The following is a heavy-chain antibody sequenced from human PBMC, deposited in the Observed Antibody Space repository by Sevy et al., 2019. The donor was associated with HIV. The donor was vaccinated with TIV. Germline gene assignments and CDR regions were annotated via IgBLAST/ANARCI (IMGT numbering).Heavy chain of an antibody. Sequence: GGSLRLSCAVSGFTFDDYAMHWVRQAPGKGLEWVSGINWSSGRIGYADSVKGRFTISRDNAKNSLYLQMNSLRAEDTALYYCAKDLHGYIGAFDIWGQGTMVTVSS. CDR1: GFTFDDYA. CDR2: INWSSGRI. V-gene: IGHV3-9*01. D-gene: IGHD5-12*01. J-gene: IGHJ3*02. CDR3: AKDLHGYIGAFDI.